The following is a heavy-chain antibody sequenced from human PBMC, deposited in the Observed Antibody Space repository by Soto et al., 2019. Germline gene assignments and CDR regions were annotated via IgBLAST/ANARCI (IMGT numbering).Heavy chain of an antibody. D-gene: IGHD2-8*01. J-gene: IGHJ3*02. CDR1: GGSISSGGYY. CDR2: IYYSGST. Sequence: SDTLSLTCTVSGGSISSGGYYWSWIRQHPGKGLEWIGYIYYSGSTFYNPSLKSRVTISVDTSKNQFSLKLSSVTAADTAVYYCARSLGYCTNGVCYLDAFDIWGQGTMVT. CDR3: ARSLGYCTNGVCYLDAFDI. V-gene: IGHV4-31*03.